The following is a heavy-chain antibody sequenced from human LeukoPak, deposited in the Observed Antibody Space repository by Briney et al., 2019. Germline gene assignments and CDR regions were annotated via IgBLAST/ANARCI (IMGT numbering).Heavy chain of an antibody. CDR3: ARGSGYVLDY. CDR1: GFSFSAFE. J-gene: IGHJ4*02. D-gene: IGHD2-15*01. V-gene: IGHV3-48*03. CDR2: ISTGGRTI. Sequence: GGSLRLSCAASGFSFSAFEMNWVRQAPGKGLEWISHISTGGRTIYYADSVKGRFTISRDNAKNSLYLQRNSLIGEDTGVYYCARGSGYVLDYWTQGTRVTVSS.